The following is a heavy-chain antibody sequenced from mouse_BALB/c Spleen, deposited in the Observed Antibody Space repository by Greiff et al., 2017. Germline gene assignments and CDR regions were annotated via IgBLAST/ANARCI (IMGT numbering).Heavy chain of an antibody. Sequence: VQLVESGPGLVAPSQSLSITCTVSGFSLTSYGVHWVRQPPGKGLEWLGVIWAGGSTNYNSALMSRLSISKDNSKSQVFLKMNSLQTDDTAMYYCARGAPTGTGFAYWGQGTLVTVSA. CDR3: ARGAPTGTGFAY. J-gene: IGHJ3*01. CDR1: GFSLTSYG. D-gene: IGHD4-1*02. CDR2: IWAGGST. V-gene: IGHV2-9*02.